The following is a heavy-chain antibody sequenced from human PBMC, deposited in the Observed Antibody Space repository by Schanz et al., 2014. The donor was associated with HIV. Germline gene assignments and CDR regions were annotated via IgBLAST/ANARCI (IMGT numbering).Heavy chain of an antibody. CDR2: IGSGGGYK. V-gene: IGHV3-21*06. CDR1: GFNFNNYA. D-gene: IGHD4-17*01. CDR3: ARDLHDYGDARTDY. Sequence: EVPLLESGGGLEQPWGSLRLSCAASGFNFNNYAMTWVRQAPGKGLEWVSSIGSGGGYKYYADSVNGRFTISRDNAKNSLHLQMSRLGAEDTAVYYCARDLHDYGDARTDYWGQGILVTVSS. J-gene: IGHJ4*02.